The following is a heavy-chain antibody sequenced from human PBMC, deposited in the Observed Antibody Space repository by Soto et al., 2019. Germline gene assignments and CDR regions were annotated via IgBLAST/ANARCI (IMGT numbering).Heavy chain of an antibody. Sequence: AESLKISCNGSGYNFTNYLIIWVRQMPGKGLEWMGRIDPSDSYTKYSPSLQGHVTISADKSIGTAYLQWSRLKASDTAMYYCATFSDVWGQGTTVTVSS. CDR2: IDPSDSYT. V-gene: IGHV5-10-1*01. CDR1: GYNFTNYL. CDR3: ATFSDV. J-gene: IGHJ6*02.